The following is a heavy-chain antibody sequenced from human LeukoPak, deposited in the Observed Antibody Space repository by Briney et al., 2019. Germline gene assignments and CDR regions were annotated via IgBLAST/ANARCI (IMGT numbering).Heavy chain of an antibody. CDR1: GGTFSSYA. CDR2: IIPIFGTA. V-gene: IGHV1-69*13. J-gene: IGHJ5*02. Sequence: SVKVSCKASGGTFSSYAISWVRQAPGQGLEWMGGIIPIFGTANYAQKFRGRVTITADESTSTAYMELSSLRSEDTAVYYCARSKLLPGNWFDPWGQGTLVTVSS. D-gene: IGHD2-15*01. CDR3: ARSKLLPGNWFDP.